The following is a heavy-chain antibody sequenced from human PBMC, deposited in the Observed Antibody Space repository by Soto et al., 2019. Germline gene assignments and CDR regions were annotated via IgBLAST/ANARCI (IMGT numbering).Heavy chain of an antibody. J-gene: IGHJ4*02. Sequence: GGSLRISCSASGFTFISYAMHWARQAPGKGVEYVSGIRGNGDPPFYADSVKGRFTISRDNSKNTLYLQMSSLSADDTAVYYCVKSRGGNNFDFFDWGQGALVTVSS. V-gene: IGHV3-64D*06. CDR1: GFTFISYA. CDR2: IRGNGDPP. D-gene: IGHD5-12*01. CDR3: VKSRGGNNFDFFD.